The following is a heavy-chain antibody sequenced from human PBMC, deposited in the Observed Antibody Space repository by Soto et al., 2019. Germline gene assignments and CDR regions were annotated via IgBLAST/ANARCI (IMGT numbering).Heavy chain of an antibody. J-gene: IGHJ4*02. Sequence: PSETLSLTCTFSGGSISSYYWSWIRQPPGKGLEWIGYIYDSGSTNYNPSLKSRVTISVDTSKNQFSLKLTSVTAADTAVYYCAAPPCYWGQGTLVTVSS. CDR1: GGSISSYY. CDR2: IYDSGST. CDR3: AAPPCY. V-gene: IGHV4-59*01. D-gene: IGHD6-6*01.